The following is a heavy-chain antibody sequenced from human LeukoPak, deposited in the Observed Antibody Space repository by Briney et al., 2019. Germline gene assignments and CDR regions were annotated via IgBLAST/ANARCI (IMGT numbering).Heavy chain of an antibody. CDR1: GGSISSYY. CDR3: ARDLYSGSGGFLFDP. J-gene: IGHJ5*02. V-gene: IGHV4-59*01. D-gene: IGHD3-10*01. Sequence: SETLSLTCTVSGGSISSYYWSWIRQPPGKGLEWIGYIYSSGSTNYNPSLKSRVTITVDTSKNQFSLKLRSLTAADTAVYYCARDLYSGSGGFLFDPWGQGTLVTVSS. CDR2: IYSSGST.